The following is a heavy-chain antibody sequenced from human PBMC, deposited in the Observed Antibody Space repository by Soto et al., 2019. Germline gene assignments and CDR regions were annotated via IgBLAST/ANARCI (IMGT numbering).Heavy chain of an antibody. Sequence: GGSLRLSCAASGFTFSNYAMNWVRQAPGKGLEWVSGISGSGGSTFYADAVKGRFTISRDNSMGTLYLQMKSLRVEDTAIYYCAKEVSLGSTVDLGYWGQGTLVTVSS. CDR3: AKEVSLGSTVDLGY. J-gene: IGHJ4*02. D-gene: IGHD7-27*01. CDR2: ISGSGGST. V-gene: IGHV3-23*01. CDR1: GFTFSNYA.